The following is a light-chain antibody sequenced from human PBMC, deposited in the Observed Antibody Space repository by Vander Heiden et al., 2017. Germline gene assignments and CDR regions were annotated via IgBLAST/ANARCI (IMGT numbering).Light chain of an antibody. CDR3: VLYMGSGIWV. V-gene: IGLV8-61*01. Sequence: FSVSPGGTVTLTCGLSSGSVSTSYYPSWYQQTPGQAPRTLIYSTNTRSSGVPDRFSGSILGNKAALTSTGAQADDESDYYCVLYMGSGIWVFGGGTKLTVL. J-gene: IGLJ3*02. CDR2: STN. CDR1: SGSVSTSYY.